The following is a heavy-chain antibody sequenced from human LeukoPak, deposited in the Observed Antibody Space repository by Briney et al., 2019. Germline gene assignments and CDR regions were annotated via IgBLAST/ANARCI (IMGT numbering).Heavy chain of an antibody. Sequence: PGGSLRLSCAASGFTFSSYAMHWVRQAPGKGLEWVAVISYDGSNKYYADSVKGRFTISRDNSKNTLYLQMNSLRAEDTAVYYCAREDYCSGGSCYSGVFDIWGQGTMVTVSS. CDR2: ISYDGSNK. D-gene: IGHD2-15*01. CDR3: AREDYCSGGSCYSGVFDI. V-gene: IGHV3-30-3*01. CDR1: GFTFSSYA. J-gene: IGHJ3*02.